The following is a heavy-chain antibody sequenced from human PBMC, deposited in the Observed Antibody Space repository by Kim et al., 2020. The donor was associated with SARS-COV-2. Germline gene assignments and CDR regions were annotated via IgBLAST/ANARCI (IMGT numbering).Heavy chain of an antibody. CDR3: ARGTWIQLWYY. Sequence: SETLSLTCAVYGGSFSGYYWSWIRQPPGKGLEWIGEINHSGSTNYNPSLKSRVTISVDTSKNQFSLKLSSVTAADTAVYYCARGTWIQLWYYWGQGTLVTVSS. J-gene: IGHJ4*02. CDR2: INHSGST. V-gene: IGHV4-34*01. CDR1: GGSFSGYY. D-gene: IGHD5-18*01.